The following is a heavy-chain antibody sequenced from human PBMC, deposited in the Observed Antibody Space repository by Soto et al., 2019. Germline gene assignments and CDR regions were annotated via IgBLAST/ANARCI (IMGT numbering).Heavy chain of an antibody. V-gene: IGHV3-23*01. CDR1: RITFRHHV. J-gene: IGHJ4*02. CDR2: IAGTGRDT. D-gene: IGHD2-8*01. CDR3: AKNGPDNSQSAFDS. Sequence: GVSLRRSCAASRITFRHHVLSCVRQAPGKGLEWVSGIAGTGRDTSYADSGKGRFTISRDNSKSMVFLQINILRPEATTLYYGAKNGPDNSQSAFDSWGPGTLVTVSS.